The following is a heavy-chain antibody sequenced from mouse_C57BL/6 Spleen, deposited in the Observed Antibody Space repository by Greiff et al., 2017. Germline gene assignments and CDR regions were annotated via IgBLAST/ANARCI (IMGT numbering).Heavy chain of an antibody. D-gene: IGHD1-1*01. Sequence: QVHVKQPGAELVKPGASVKMSCKASGYTFTSYWITWVKQRPGQGLEWIGDIYPGSGSTNYNEKFKSKATLTVDTSSSTAYMQLSSLTSEDSAVYYCASGFRHYYGSSNYAMDYWGQGTSVTVSS. J-gene: IGHJ4*01. V-gene: IGHV1-55*01. CDR3: ASGFRHYYGSSNYAMDY. CDR2: IYPGSGST. CDR1: GYTFTSYW.